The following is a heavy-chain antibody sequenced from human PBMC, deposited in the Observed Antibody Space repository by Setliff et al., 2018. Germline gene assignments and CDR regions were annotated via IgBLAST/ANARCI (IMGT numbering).Heavy chain of an antibody. CDR1: GFTFSDHS. Sequence: GGSLRLSCAASGFTFSDHSMNWVRQAPGKGLEWVSSISTTGRYTFFADSVEGRFTVSRDNAKNSLYLEMNSLRDDDPALYYCARGGGGHIVVATFDFDIWGQGTKVTVSS. D-gene: IGHD2-21*01. CDR3: ARGGGGHIVVATFDFDI. J-gene: IGHJ3*02. V-gene: IGHV3-21*01. CDR2: ISTTGRYT.